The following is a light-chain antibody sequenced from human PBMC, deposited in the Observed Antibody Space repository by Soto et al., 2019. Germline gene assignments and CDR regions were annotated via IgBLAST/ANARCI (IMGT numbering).Light chain of an antibody. CDR1: QSISGD. V-gene: IGKV1-39*01. CDR2: AAS. J-gene: IGKJ2*01. Sequence: DIMMSQSPSSLSPSVGDRVTITCRASQSISGDLNWYQQKPGKAPNLLIHAASTLQSGVPSRFSGSGSGTDFTLTISSLQPEDFATYSCQQTYSTPPTFGQGTKLESK. CDR3: QQTYSTPPT.